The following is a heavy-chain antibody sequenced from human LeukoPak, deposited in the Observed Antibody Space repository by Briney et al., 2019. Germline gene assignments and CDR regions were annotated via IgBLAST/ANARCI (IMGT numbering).Heavy chain of an antibody. CDR1: GGTFSIYA. V-gene: IGHV1-69*13. CDR3: ARAITMVRGVIIDSLNYYYYMDV. CDR2: IIPIFGTA. Sequence: VKVSCKASGGTFSIYAISWVRQATGKGIEWMGGIIPIFGTANYAQKFQGRVTITADESTSTAYMELSSLRSEDTAVYYCARAITMVRGVIIDSLNYYYYMDVWGKGTTVTVSS. J-gene: IGHJ6*03. D-gene: IGHD3-10*01.